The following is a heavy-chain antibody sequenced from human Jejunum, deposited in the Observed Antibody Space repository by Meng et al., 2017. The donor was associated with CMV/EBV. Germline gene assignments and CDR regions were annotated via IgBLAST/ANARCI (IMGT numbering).Heavy chain of an antibody. CDR1: EFTFSLYE. D-gene: IGHD2-2*01. CDR3: VTRSCSSISCHFDQ. J-gene: IGHJ4*02. CDR2: ISSGSDTT. Sequence: EFTFSLYEMNWVRQAPGKGLEWVSYISSGSDTTYYADSVRGRFTISRDNAKNSLSLEMNSLRAGDTAMYYCVTRSCSSISCHFDQWGQGTLVTVSS. V-gene: IGHV3-48*03.